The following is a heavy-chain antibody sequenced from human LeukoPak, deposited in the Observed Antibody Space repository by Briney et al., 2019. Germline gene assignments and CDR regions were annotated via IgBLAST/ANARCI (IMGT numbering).Heavy chain of an antibody. D-gene: IGHD3-16*01. V-gene: IGHV1-69*13. CDR2: IIPIFGTA. CDR3: ARDQGDVTDY. Sequence: ASVKVSCKASGYTFTNYDIDWVRQAAGQGLEWMGGIIPIFGTANYAQKFQGRVTITADESTSTAYMELSSLRSEDTAVYYCARDQGDVTDYWGQGTLVTVSS. CDR1: GYTFTNYD. J-gene: IGHJ4*02.